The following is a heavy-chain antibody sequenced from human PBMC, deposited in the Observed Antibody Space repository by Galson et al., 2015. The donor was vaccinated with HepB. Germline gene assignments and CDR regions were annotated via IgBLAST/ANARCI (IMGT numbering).Heavy chain of an antibody. CDR1: GLTFTNAW. Sequence: SLRLSCAASGLTFTNAWMSWVRQAPGRGLEWVGRIKSKTDGGTTDYAAPVKGRFTISRDDAKNTLYLQMNSLKTEDTAVYYCTTDRYSRTVLFDYWGQGTLVTVSS. V-gene: IGHV3-15*01. CDR3: TTDRYSRTVLFDY. D-gene: IGHD1-26*01. CDR2: IKSKTDGGTT. J-gene: IGHJ4*02.